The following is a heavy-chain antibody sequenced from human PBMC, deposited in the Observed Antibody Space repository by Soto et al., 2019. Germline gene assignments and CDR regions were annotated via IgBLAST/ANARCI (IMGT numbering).Heavy chain of an antibody. CDR2: IIGDGSTT. Sequence: EVQLVESAGGLVQPGGSLRLSCAASGFTFSTYWMRWVRQAPGKGLVWVSRIIGDGSTTNYADSVKGRFTISRDNAKNMLYLQVSGLRAEDTAVYYCARGGLRSYWFDPWGQGTLVTVSS. V-gene: IGHV3-74*01. D-gene: IGHD3-10*01. CDR3: ARGGLRSYWFDP. J-gene: IGHJ5*02. CDR1: GFTFSTYW.